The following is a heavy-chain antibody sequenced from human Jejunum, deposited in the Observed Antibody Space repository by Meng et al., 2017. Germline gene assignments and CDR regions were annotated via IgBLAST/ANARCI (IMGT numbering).Heavy chain of an antibody. D-gene: IGHD1-26*01. Sequence: QWQLLKSWSYVKQPGASVKVSCTASGYTFPSYGMNWVRQAPGQGLEWMGWINTHPGNPTYAQGFTGRFVFSLDTSVSTAYLQISSLKAEDTAMYYCAREASAGYWGQGTLVTVSS. V-gene: IGHV7-4-1*02. CDR3: AREASAGY. J-gene: IGHJ4*02. CDR2: INTHPGNP. CDR1: GYTFPSYG.